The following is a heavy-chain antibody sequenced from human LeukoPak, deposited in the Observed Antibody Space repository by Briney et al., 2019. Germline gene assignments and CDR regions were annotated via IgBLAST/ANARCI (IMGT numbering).Heavy chain of an antibody. V-gene: IGHV4-61*01. CDR1: GASVSSASY. D-gene: IGHD4-17*01. CDR3: ARDRYGDYFDY. Sequence: SETLSLTCTVSGASVSSASYWSWIRQPPGKGVEWIAHIYNGVNTNYNPSLKSRVTISVDTSKNQFSLKLSSVTAADTAVYYCARDRYGDYFDYWGQGTLVTVSS. CDR2: IYNGVNT. J-gene: IGHJ4*02.